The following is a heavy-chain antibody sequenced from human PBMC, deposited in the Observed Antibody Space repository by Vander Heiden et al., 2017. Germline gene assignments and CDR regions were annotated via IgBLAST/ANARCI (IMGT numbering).Heavy chain of an antibody. Sequence: EVQLLESGGGLVQPGGSLRLSCVAAGFTFSRHAMSWVRQAPGKGLEWVSAISGSGGSTYYADSVKGRFTISRDNSKNTLYLQMNSLRAEDTAVYYCANPHDKSAFDIWGQGTMVTVSS. J-gene: IGHJ3*02. V-gene: IGHV3-23*01. CDR1: GFTFSRHA. CDR3: ANPHDKSAFDI. CDR2: ISGSGGST. D-gene: IGHD3-9*01.